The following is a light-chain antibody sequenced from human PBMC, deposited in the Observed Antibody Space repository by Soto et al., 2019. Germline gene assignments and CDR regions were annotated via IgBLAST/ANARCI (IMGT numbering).Light chain of an antibody. J-gene: IGKJ5*01. CDR2: EVS. V-gene: IGKV2D-29*01. CDR3: MQSIQLPIT. CDR1: ESLLHSAGKTY. Sequence: EIAMTQTPLSLTVTPGKPASISCKSIESLLHSAGKTYLCCYLQRPSQPPQLLIYEVSNRFSGVPDLFGGSESGTDFTPKISRVEAEDVGDYYYMQSIQLPITFGQGTRLEVK.